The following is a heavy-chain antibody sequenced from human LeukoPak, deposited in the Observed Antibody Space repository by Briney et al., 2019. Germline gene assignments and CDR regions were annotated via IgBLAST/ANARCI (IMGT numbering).Heavy chain of an antibody. CDR2: IYYTGNT. Sequence: SETLSLTCTVSDGSISSYYWSWIRQPPGKRLEWIGYIYYTGNTNYNPSLKSRITISVDTSKNQFSLKLSSVTAADTAFYYCARSASSSSRSAFDIWGQGTMVTVSS. V-gene: IGHV4-59*01. CDR3: ARSASSSSRSAFDI. CDR1: DGSISSYY. J-gene: IGHJ3*02. D-gene: IGHD6-6*01.